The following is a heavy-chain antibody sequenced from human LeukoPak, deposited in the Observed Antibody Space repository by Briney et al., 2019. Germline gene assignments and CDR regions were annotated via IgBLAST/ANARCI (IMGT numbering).Heavy chain of an antibody. V-gene: IGHV4-59*12. CDR2: IYYSGST. Sequence: SETLSLTCTVSGGSISSYYWSWIRQPPGKGLEWIGYIYYSGSTYYNPSLKSRVTISVDTSKNQFSLKLSSVTAADTAVYYCASRYYYDSSGDLDYWGQGTLVTVSS. J-gene: IGHJ4*02. D-gene: IGHD3-22*01. CDR1: GGSISSYY. CDR3: ASRYYYDSSGDLDY.